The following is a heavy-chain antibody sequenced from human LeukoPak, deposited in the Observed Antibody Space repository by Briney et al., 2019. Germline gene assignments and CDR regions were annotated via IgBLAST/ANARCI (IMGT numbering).Heavy chain of an antibody. Sequence: SETLSPTCTFSSGSFSSGGYYWSWIPQHPGEGLEWIGYIHYSGSTYYNPSLKSRVTISVDTSKKQFSLKMNSVTAADTAVYYCARSLTNSFDYWGQGTLVTVSS. J-gene: IGHJ4*02. V-gene: IGHV4-31*03. D-gene: IGHD4-11*01. CDR2: IHYSGST. CDR1: SGSFSSGGYY. CDR3: ARSLTNSFDY.